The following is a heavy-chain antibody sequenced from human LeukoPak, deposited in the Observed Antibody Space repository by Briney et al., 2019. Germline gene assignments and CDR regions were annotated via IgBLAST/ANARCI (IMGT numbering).Heavy chain of an antibody. CDR3: AKGSYSGTLKNYYFDY. V-gene: IGHV3-21*01. CDR2: LSITGNHI. J-gene: IGHJ4*02. CDR1: GFTLSSHT. D-gene: IGHD1-26*01. Sequence: GGSLRLSCAASGFTLSSHTMNWVRQAPGKGLDWVSSLSITGNHIYYADSVKGRFTISRDSAKNSLYLQMNSLRAEDTAVYYCAKGSYSGTLKNYYFDYWGQGILVTVSS.